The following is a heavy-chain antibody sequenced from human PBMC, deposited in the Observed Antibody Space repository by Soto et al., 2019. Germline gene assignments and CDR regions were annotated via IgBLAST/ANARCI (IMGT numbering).Heavy chain of an antibody. Sequence: GGSLRLACAASGFTFSGYWMTWVRQAPGKGLEWVGNVNQDGTAKHYVDSVKGRFTIPRDNAKNSVSLQMISLRAEDTAVYYCMTKGYCSGGSCWGEGHYWGQGTLVTVSS. CDR1: GFTFSGYW. V-gene: IGHV3-7*03. D-gene: IGHD2-15*01. CDR3: MTKGYCSGGSCWGEGHY. J-gene: IGHJ4*02. CDR2: VNQDGTAK.